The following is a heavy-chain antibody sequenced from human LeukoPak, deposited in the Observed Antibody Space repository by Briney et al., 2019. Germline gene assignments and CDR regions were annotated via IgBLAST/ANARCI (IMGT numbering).Heavy chain of an antibody. CDR3: AKLGLKLGGDY. J-gene: IGHJ4*02. CDR2: IGSGGST. CDR1: GFTFTNCA. V-gene: IGHV3-23*01. Sequence: GGSLRLSCAASGFTFTNCAMSRVRQAPGKGLEWVSTIGSGGSTYYADSVKGRFTISRDNSKNTLYLQMNSLRAEDTAVYYCAKLGLKLGGDYWGQGALVTVSS. D-gene: IGHD3-16*01.